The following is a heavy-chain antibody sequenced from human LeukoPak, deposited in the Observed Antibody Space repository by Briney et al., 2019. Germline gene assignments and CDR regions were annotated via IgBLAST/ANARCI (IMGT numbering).Heavy chain of an antibody. Sequence: GGSLRLSCAASGFTFSNYAMSWVRQAPGKGLEWVSSISTSSSYIDYADSVKGRFTISRDNAKNSLFLQMNSLRAEDTAVYYCARGAEGIAASDSKFDYWGQGTLVTVSS. J-gene: IGHJ4*02. CDR1: GFTFSNYA. V-gene: IGHV3-21*01. CDR3: ARGAEGIAASDSKFDY. D-gene: IGHD6-13*01. CDR2: ISTSSSYI.